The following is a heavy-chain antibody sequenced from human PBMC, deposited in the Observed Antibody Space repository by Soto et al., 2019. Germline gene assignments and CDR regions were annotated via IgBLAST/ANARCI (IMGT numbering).Heavy chain of an antibody. Sequence: KASETLSLTCAVSGYSISSGYYWGWIRQPPGKGLEWIGSIYHSGSTYYNPSLKSRVTISVDTSKNQFSLKLSSVTAADTAVYYCARDTLDTAMGYYYYYGMDVWGQGTTVTVSS. V-gene: IGHV4-38-2*02. CDR3: ARDTLDTAMGYYYYYGMDV. CDR2: IYHSGST. CDR1: GYSISSGYY. J-gene: IGHJ6*02. D-gene: IGHD5-18*01.